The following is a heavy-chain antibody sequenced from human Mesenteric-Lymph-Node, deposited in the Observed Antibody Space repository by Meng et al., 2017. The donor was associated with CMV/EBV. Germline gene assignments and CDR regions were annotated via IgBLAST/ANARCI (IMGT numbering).Heavy chain of an antibody. J-gene: IGHJ4*02. D-gene: IGHD1-1*01. Sequence: GGSLRLSCAASGFTFSSYWMSWVRQAPGKGLEWVANIKQDGSEKYYVDSVKGRFTISRDNAKNSLYLQMNSLRAEDTAVYYCARGEGPLEPYLYFDYWGQGTLVTVSS. CDR2: IKQDGSEK. CDR1: GFTFSSYW. V-gene: IGHV3-7*01. CDR3: ARGEGPLEPYLYFDY.